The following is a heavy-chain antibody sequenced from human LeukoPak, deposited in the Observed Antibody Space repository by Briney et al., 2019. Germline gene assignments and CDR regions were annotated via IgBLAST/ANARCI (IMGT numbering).Heavy chain of an antibody. CDR2: IRSKANSYAT. CDR1: GFTFSGYA. D-gene: IGHD5-12*01. V-gene: IGHV3-73*01. J-gene: IGHJ4*02. CDR3: TSHIVATRYFDY. Sequence: GGSLRLSCAASGFTFSGYAMHWVRQASGKGLEWVGRIRSKANSYATAYAASVKGRFTISRDDSKNTAYLQMNSLKTEDTAVYYCTSHIVATRYFDYWGQGTLVTVSS.